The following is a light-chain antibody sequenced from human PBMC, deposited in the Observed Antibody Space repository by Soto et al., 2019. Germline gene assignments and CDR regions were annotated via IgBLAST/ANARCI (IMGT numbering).Light chain of an antibody. CDR1: QSVSSTY. V-gene: IGKV3-20*01. J-gene: IGKJ2*01. CDR2: AAS. Sequence: PGERATLSCRASQSVSSTYLAWYQQKPGQAPRLVIYAASNRATGIPDRFSGSASGADFTLTISRLEPEDFAIYYCQQYDTSLPMYTLGQGTKLEIK. CDR3: QQYDTSLPMYT.